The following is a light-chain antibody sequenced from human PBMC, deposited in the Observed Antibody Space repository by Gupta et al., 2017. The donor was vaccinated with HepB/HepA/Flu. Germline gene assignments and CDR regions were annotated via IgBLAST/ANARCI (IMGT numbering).Light chain of an antibody. V-gene: IGKV1-39*01. CDR3: QQSYTMPWT. CDR2: GAS. Sequence: DIQMTQSPSSLSASVGDRVTITCRASQSIGTSLNWYHHKPGKAPKLLIYGASTLRSEVPSRFSGSGSGTDFTLTISSLQPEDFATFHCQQSYTMPWTFGQGTKVEFK. CDR1: QSIGTS. J-gene: IGKJ1*01.